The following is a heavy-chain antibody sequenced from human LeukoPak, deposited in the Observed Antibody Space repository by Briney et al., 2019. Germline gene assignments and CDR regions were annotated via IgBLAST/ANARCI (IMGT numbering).Heavy chain of an antibody. D-gene: IGHD3-10*01. CDR3: ATRRAGSGSYYIYYYGMDV. CDR2: FDPEDGET. CDR1: GYTLTELS. Sequence: VASVKVSCKVSGYTLTELSMHWVRQAPGKGLEWMGGFDPEDGETIYAQKFQGRVTMTEDTSTDTAYMELSSLRSEDTAVYYCATRRAGSGSYYIYYYGMDVWGKGTTVTVSS. J-gene: IGHJ6*04. V-gene: IGHV1-24*01.